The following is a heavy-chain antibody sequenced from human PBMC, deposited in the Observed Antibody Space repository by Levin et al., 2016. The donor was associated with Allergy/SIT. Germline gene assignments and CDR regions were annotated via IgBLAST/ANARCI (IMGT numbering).Heavy chain of an antibody. Sequence: SVKVSCKASGGTFSSYAISWVRQAPGQGLEWMGGIIPIFGTANYAQKFQGRVTITADESTSTAYMELSSLRSEDTAVYYCARDIYCSGGSCYSGGMDVWGPRDHGHRLL. J-gene: IGHJ6*01. CDR3: ARDIYCSGGSCYSGGMDV. CDR2: IIPIFGTA. CDR1: GGTFSSYA. V-gene: IGHV1-69*13. D-gene: IGHD2-15*01.